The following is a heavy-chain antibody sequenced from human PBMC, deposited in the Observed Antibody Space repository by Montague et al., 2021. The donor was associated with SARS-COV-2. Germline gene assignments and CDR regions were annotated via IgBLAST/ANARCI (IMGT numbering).Heavy chain of an antibody. CDR1: GFTFSKAW. CDR3: TTDRRSRSGWFGHYYYPMDV. V-gene: IGHV3-15*01. D-gene: IGHD6-19*01. J-gene: IGHJ6*02. CDR2: LKSKTEGGTT. Sequence: SLRLSCAASGFTFSKAWMNWVRQAPGKGLEWVGRLKSKTEGGTTDYAAPVKGRFIISRDDSTDTLYLQMNSLKTEDTGVYYCTTDRRSRSGWFGHYYYPMDVWGQGTTVIVSS.